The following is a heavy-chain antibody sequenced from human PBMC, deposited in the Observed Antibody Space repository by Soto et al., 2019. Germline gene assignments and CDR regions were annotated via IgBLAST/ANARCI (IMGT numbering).Heavy chain of an antibody. D-gene: IGHD5-12*01. CDR2: IYYSGST. CDR3: AREYPEISGYESYFDS. Sequence: SETLSLTCTVSGGSISSYYWSWIRQPPGKGLEWIGYIYYSGSTNYNPSLKSRVTISVDTSKNQFSLKLSSVTAADTAVYYCAREYPEISGYESYFDSWGQRTLVTVSS. V-gene: IGHV4-59*01. CDR1: GGSISSYY. J-gene: IGHJ4*02.